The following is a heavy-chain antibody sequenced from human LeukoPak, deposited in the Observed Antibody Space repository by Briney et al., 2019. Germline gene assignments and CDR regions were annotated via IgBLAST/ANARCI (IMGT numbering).Heavy chain of an antibody. J-gene: IGHJ4*02. D-gene: IGHD3-3*01. CDR1: GGSISSYY. CDR2: INHSGST. V-gene: IGHV4-34*01. CDR3: ARVEIFGVVIHDY. Sequence: SETLSLTCTVSGGSISSYYWNWIRQPPGKGLEWIGEINHSGSTNYNPSLKSRVTISVDTSKNQFSLKLSSVTAADTAVYYCARVEIFGVVIHDYWGQGTLVTVSS.